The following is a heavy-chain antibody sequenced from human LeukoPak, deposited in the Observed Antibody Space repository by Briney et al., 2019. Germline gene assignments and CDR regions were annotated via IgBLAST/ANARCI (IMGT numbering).Heavy chain of an antibody. D-gene: IGHD3-22*01. Sequence: SETLSLTCTVSGGSISSGSYFWNWIRQPAGKGLEWIERIYTSGSTDYNPSLKSRVTISLDTSKSQFSLKLSSVTAADTAVYYCARGGYYDSSGSRDAFDIWGQGTMVTVSS. CDR1: GGSISSGSYF. V-gene: IGHV4-61*02. CDR3: ARGGYYDSSGSRDAFDI. CDR2: IYTSGST. J-gene: IGHJ3*02.